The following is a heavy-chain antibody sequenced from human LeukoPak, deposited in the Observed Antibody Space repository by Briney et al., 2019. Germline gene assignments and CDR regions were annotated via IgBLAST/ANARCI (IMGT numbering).Heavy chain of an antibody. V-gene: IGHV1-18*01. CDR3: ARAEEVAGRTLVDY. D-gene: IGHD6-19*01. CDR1: GYTFTSYG. CDR2: ISAYNGNT. Sequence: ASVKVSCKASGYTFTSYGISWVRQAPGQGLEWMGWISAYNGNTNYAQKLQGRVTMTTDTSTSTAYMELRSLRSDDTAVYYCARAEEVAGRTLVDYWGQGTLVTVSS. J-gene: IGHJ4*02.